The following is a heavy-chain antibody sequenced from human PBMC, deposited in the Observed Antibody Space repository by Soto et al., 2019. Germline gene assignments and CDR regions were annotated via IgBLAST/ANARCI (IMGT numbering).Heavy chain of an antibody. J-gene: IGHJ6*02. CDR1: GGTFSSYA. CDR2: IIPIFGTA. Sequence: SVKVSCKASGGTFSSYAISWVRQAPGQGLEWMGGIIPIFGTANYAQKFQGRVTITADESTSTAYMELSSLRSEDTAVYYCARVVGPESGSHRANYRDGMDVWGQGTTVTVSS. D-gene: IGHD1-26*01. CDR3: ARVVGPESGSHRANYRDGMDV. V-gene: IGHV1-69*13.